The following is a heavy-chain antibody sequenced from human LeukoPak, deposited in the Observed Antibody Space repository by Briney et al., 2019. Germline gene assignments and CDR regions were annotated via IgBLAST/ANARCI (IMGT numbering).Heavy chain of an antibody. J-gene: IGHJ4*02. CDR3: GRAFPPLRTSSAGDL. V-gene: IGHV3-21*01. CDR2: ISYLSSHV. D-gene: IGHD3-16*01. Sequence: GGSLRLSCSASGFTFSDYDMNWVRQAPGKGLEWVSSISYLSSHVYYGDSVKGRFSISRDNAKNSPYLQMDSLGAEDTAIYYCGRAFPPLRTSSAGDLWGQGILVTVSS. CDR1: GFTFSDYD.